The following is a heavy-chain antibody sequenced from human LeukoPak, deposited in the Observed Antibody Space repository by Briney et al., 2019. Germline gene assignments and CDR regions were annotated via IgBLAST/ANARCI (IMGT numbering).Heavy chain of an antibody. D-gene: IGHD3-10*01. V-gene: IGHV1-24*01. CDR1: GYTLTELS. J-gene: IGHJ4*02. Sequence: ASVKVSCKVSGYTLTELSMHWVRQAPGKGLEWMGGFDPEDGETIYAQKFQGRVTMTEDTSTDTAYMELSSLRSEDTAVYYCARAAYGSGSYYSSKFDYWGQGTLVTVSS. CDR3: ARAAYGSGSYYSSKFDY. CDR2: FDPEDGET.